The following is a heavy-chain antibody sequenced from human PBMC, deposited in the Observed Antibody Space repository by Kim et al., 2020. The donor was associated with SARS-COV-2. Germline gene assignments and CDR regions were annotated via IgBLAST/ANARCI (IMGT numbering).Heavy chain of an antibody. CDR3: ARDDPLYSSSWERDDY. Sequence: GGSLRLSCAASGFTFSSYSMNWVRQAPGKGLEWVSSISSSSSYIYYADSVKGRFTISRDNAKNSLYLQMNSLSAEDTAVYYCARDDPLYSSSWERDDYWGQGTLVTVSS. V-gene: IGHV3-21*01. CDR2: ISSSSSYI. D-gene: IGHD6-13*01. CDR1: GFTFSSYS. J-gene: IGHJ4*02.